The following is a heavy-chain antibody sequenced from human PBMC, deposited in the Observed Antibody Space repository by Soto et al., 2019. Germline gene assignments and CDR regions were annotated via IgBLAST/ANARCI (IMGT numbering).Heavy chain of an antibody. CDR2: ISYDGSNK. D-gene: IGHD5-12*01. J-gene: IGHJ3*02. CDR1: GFTFSSYA. V-gene: IGHV3-30-3*01. Sequence: QVQLVESGGGVVQPGRSLRLSCAASGFTFSSYAMHWVRQAPGKGLEWVAVISYDGSNKYYADSVKGRFTISRDNSKNTLYLQMKSLRAEDTAVYYCASGMGLRWISAFDIWGQGTMVTVSS. CDR3: ASGMGLRWISAFDI.